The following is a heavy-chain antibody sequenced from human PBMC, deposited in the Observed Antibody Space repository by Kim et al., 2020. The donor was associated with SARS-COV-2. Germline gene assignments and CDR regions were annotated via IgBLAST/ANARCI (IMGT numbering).Heavy chain of an antibody. CDR2: XXQXXXQK. D-gene: IGHD6-19*01. Sequence: GGSLRLSCAASGFTFSSYWMTWVRQAXGKGXXXVAXXXQXXXQKYYVXXVKGRXXISRXXAKNXLYLXXNSLXXEDTXVYYXXRDGXXYSSXKDAXXIWGXXT. V-gene: IGHV3-7*01. CDR3: XRDGXXYSSXKDAXXI. CDR1: GFTFSSYW. J-gene: IGHJ3*02.